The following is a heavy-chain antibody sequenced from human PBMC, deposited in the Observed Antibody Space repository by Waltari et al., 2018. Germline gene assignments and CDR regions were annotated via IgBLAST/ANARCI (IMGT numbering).Heavy chain of an antibody. Sequence: QVQLQESGPGLVKPSETLSLTCTVSGDSISTSSYYWGWIRQPPGKGLEWIGSIYYGGSTYYNPSLKSRVTISIDASKNQFSLRLSSVTAADTAVYYCATEGNWSPGWGQGTLVTVSS. CDR2: IYYGGST. CDR1: GDSISTSSYY. V-gene: IGHV4-39*07. D-gene: IGHD1-20*01. J-gene: IGHJ4*02. CDR3: ATEGNWSPG.